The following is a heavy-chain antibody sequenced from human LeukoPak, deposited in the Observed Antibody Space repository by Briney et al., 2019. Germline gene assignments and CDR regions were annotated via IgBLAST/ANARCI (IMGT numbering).Heavy chain of an antibody. CDR3: ARSYGSGDFPPYTWFDP. D-gene: IGHD3-10*01. CDR2: THSSGRT. J-gene: IGHJ5*02. V-gene: IGHV4-39*07. Sequence: SETLSLTCSVSGDSITTSPDYWGWIRQPPGKGLEWIGSTHSSGRTYYSSSLKSRVTISIDTSKNEFSLTMTSVTAADTAVYFCARSYGSGDFPPYTWFDPWGQGTLVTVSS. CDR1: GDSITTSPDY.